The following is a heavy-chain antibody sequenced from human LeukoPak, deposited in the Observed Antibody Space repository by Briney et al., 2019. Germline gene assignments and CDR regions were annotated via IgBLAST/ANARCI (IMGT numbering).Heavy chain of an antibody. D-gene: IGHD5-12*01. CDR1: GFTFSSYA. Sequence: GGSLRLSCAASGFTFSSYAMSWVRQAPGKGLEWISVISGSGGSTYYADSVKGRFTISRDSSKNTLYLQMNGLRTEDTAMYYCTRRGGGYEFDYWGQGTLVTVSS. V-gene: IGHV3-23*01. CDR2: ISGSGGST. CDR3: TRRGGGYEFDY. J-gene: IGHJ4*02.